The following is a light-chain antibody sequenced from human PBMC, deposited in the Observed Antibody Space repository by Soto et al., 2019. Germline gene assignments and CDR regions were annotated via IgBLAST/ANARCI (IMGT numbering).Light chain of an antibody. Sequence: EIVMTQSPATLSVSPGERATLSCRASQSVSSNLAWYQQKPGQAPRLLIFGASTRATGIPARLSGSGSGTEFTLTIRSLQSEDFAVYYCQQYNTWPPITFFPGTRLDI. CDR3: QQYNTWPPIT. J-gene: IGKJ5*01. CDR2: GAS. CDR1: QSVSSN. V-gene: IGKV3-15*01.